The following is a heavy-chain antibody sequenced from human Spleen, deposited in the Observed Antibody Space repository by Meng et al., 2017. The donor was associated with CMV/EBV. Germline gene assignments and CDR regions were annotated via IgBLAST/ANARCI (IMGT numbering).Heavy chain of an antibody. Sequence: LTFSEYDMSWIRKAPGKGLGWISYISPDGSAVAYGDSVKGRFTVSRDNAEKSLYLQMNRLTAEDTAVYYCARDAVIWSGYPHNWFDPWGQGTLVTVSS. J-gene: IGHJ5*02. V-gene: IGHV3-11*01. CDR3: ARDAVIWSGYPHNWFDP. CDR1: LTFSEYD. CDR2: ISPDGSAV. D-gene: IGHD3-3*01.